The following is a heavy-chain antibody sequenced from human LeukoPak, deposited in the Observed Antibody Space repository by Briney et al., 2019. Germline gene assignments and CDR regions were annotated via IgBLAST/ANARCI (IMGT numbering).Heavy chain of an antibody. J-gene: IGHJ6*01. CDR1: GYSISSSNW. Sequence: SDTLSLTCAVSGYSISSSNWWGWIRQPPGKGLEWIGYIYYSGSTYYNPSLKSRVTISVDTSKNQFSLELSSVTAADTAVYYCARAYCSGGSCHNYYYYYGMDVWGQGPTVPVSS. CDR3: ARAYCSGGSCHNYYYYYGMDV. D-gene: IGHD2-15*01. V-gene: IGHV4-28*01. CDR2: IYYSGST.